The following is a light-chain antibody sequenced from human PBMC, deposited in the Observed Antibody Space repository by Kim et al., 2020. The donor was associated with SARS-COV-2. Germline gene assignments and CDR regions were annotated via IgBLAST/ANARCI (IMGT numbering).Light chain of an antibody. CDR3: AAWDGSLNGML. CDR2: FDD. Sequence: RQTVTISCSGSRSNIGTNGVNWYQQVPGKAPKLLIYFDDLRPSGVSDRFSGSKSGTSASLAISALQSEDEADYFCAAWDGSLNGMLFGGGTKVTVL. V-gene: IGLV1-36*01. J-gene: IGLJ2*01. CDR1: RSNIGTNG.